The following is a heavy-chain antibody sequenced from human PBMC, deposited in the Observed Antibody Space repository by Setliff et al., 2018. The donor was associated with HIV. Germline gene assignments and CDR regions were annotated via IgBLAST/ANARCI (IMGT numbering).Heavy chain of an antibody. CDR2: IYHSGST. Sequence: SETLSLTCAVYGGSFSDYYWSWIRQPPGKGLEWIGEIYHSGSTNYNPSLQSRVTISMVASRNQFSLKVTSVTAADTAVYYCARLRGSYDFSNWFDPWGQGTQVTVSS. CDR3: ARLRGSYDFSNWFDP. CDR1: GGSFSDYY. J-gene: IGHJ5*02. D-gene: IGHD3-3*01. V-gene: IGHV4-34*01.